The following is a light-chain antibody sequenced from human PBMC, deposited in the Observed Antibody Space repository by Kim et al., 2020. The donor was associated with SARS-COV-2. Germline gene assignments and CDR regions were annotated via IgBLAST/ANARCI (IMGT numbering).Light chain of an antibody. CDR3: QQYYSTPPT. CDR2: WAS. CDR1: QSVLYSSNNKNY. V-gene: IGKV4-1*01. J-gene: IGKJ1*01. Sequence: ATINCKSSQSVLYSSNNKNYLAWYQKKPGQPPKLLIYWASTRESGVPDRFSGSGSGTDFTLTISSLQAEDVAVYYCQQYYSTPPTFGQGTKV.